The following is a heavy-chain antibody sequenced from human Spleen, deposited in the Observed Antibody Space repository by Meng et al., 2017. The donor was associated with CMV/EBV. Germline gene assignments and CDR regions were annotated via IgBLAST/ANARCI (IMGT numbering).Heavy chain of an antibody. V-gene: IGHV5-51*01. CDR1: GDIFINYW. Sequence: GESLKISCKASGDIFINYWIGWVRQMPGKGLEWMGIVFAGDSDTRYSPSFQGQVTISADKSISTAYLHFSSLKASDTAIYYCACGHSAWYRFDYWGQGSLVTVSS. D-gene: IGHD6-19*01. J-gene: IGHJ4*02. CDR3: ACGHSAWYRFDY. CDR2: VFAGDSDT.